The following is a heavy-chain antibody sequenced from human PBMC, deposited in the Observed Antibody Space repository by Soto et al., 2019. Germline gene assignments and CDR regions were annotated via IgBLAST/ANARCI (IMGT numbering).Heavy chain of an antibody. J-gene: IGHJ4*02. CDR3: AREGPVGSGYPNYFDY. D-gene: IGHD3-22*01. CDR1: GGSISSYY. Sequence: SETLSLTCTVSGGSISSYYWSWIRQPPGKGLEWIGYIYYSGSTNYNPSLKSRVTISVDTSKNQFSLKLSSVTAADTAVYYCAREGPVGSGYPNYFDYWGQGTLVTVSS. V-gene: IGHV4-59*01. CDR2: IYYSGST.